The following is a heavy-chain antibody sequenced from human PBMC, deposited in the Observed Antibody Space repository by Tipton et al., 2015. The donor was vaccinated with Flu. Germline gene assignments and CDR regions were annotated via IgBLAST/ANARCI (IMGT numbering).Heavy chain of an antibody. V-gene: IGHV4-39*01. J-gene: IGHJ3*02. CDR2: TYYSGST. CDR3: ASPQVVVKAFGAFDI. Sequence: LRLSCTVSGGSIISSTYYWGWIRQPPGKGLEWIVSTYYSGSTYYNPSLKSRVTISVDTSKNQFSLKLSSVTAADTAVYYCASPQVVVKAFGAFDIWGQGTMVTVSS. CDR1: GGSIISSTYY. D-gene: IGHD3-22*01.